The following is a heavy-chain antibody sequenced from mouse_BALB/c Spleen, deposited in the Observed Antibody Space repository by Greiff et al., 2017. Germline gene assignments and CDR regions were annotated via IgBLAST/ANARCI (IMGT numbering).Heavy chain of an antibody. CDR3: ASLLTGPYYFDY. CDR1: GFNIKDTY. D-gene: IGHD4-1*01. V-gene: IGHV14-3*02. Sequence: EVKLQESGAELVKPGASVKLSCTASGFNIKDTYMHWVKQRPEQGLEWIGRIDPANGNTKYDPKFQGKATITADTSSNTAYLQLSSLTSEDTAVYYCASLLTGPYYFDYWGQGTTLTVSS. CDR2: IDPANGNT. J-gene: IGHJ2*01.